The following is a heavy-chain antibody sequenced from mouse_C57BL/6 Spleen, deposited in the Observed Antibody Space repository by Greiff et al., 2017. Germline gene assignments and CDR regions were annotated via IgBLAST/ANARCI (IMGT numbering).Heavy chain of an antibody. CDR1: GFTFSSYA. V-gene: IGHV5-4*01. J-gene: IGHJ1*03. CDR3: ARGITTAYWYFDV. Sequence: EVQLVESGGGLVKPGGSLKLSCAASGFTFSSYAMSWVRQTPEKRLEWVATISDGGSYTYYPDNVKGRFTISRDNAKNNLYLQRSHLKSEDTAMYYCARGITTAYWYFDVWGTGTTVTVSS. D-gene: IGHD1-1*01. CDR2: ISDGGSYT.